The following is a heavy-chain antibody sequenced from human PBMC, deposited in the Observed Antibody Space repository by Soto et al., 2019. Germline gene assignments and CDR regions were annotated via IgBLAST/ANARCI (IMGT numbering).Heavy chain of an antibody. Sequence: EVQLVESGGGLVQPGRSLRLSCSASGLTFGDYALSRFRQAPGKGLEWVGFITSKRYGGTTESAASVKGRFSISRDDSKSIAYLQMNSLKTEDTAVYYCTRIPPNGYCSSSSCSAFDIWGQGTMVTVSS. J-gene: IGHJ3*02. CDR1: GLTFGDYA. CDR3: TRIPPNGYCSSSSCSAFDI. V-gene: IGHV3-49*03. D-gene: IGHD2-2*01. CDR2: ITSKRYGGTT.